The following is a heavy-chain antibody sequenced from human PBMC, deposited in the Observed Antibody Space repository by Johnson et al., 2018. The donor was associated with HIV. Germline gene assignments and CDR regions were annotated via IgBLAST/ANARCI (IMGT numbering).Heavy chain of an antibody. CDR2: IYSGGST. V-gene: IGHV3-53*01. CDR3: AKDVWHDILTGHTPSGDAFDI. D-gene: IGHD3-9*01. Sequence: VQLVESGGGLIQPGGSLRLSCAASGFTVSSNYMSWVRQAPGTGLEWVSVIYSGGSTYYADSVKGRFTISRDTSKNTLYLQMNSLRAEDTAVYYCAKDVWHDILTGHTPSGDAFDIWGQGTVVTVSS. J-gene: IGHJ3*02. CDR1: GFTVSSNY.